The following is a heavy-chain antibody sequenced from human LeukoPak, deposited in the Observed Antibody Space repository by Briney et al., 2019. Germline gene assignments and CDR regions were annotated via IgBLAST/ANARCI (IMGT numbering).Heavy chain of an antibody. V-gene: IGHV4-34*01. Sequence: SETLSLTCAVYGGSFSGYYWSWIRQPPGKGQEWIGEINHSGSTNYNPSLKSRVTISVDTSKNQFSLKLSSVTAADTAVYYCARGWSGSYPFFDYWGQGTLVTVSS. D-gene: IGHD1-26*01. CDR1: GGSFSGYY. CDR3: ARGWSGSYPFFDY. J-gene: IGHJ4*02. CDR2: INHSGST.